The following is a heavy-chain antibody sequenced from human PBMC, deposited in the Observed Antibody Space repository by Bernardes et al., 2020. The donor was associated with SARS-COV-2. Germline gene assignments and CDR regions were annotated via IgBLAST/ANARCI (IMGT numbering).Heavy chain of an antibody. CDR2: ISSSSSYI. CDR1: GFTFSSSS. CDR3: ARVGDTVAYFDY. J-gene: IGHJ4*02. Sequence: SLRLSCAVSGFTFSSSSMNWVRQAPGKGLEWVSSISSSSSYIYYADSVKGRFTISRDNAKNSLYLQMNSLRAEDTAVYYCARVGDTVAYFDYWGQGTLVTVSS. V-gene: IGHV3-21*01. D-gene: IGHD5-12*01.